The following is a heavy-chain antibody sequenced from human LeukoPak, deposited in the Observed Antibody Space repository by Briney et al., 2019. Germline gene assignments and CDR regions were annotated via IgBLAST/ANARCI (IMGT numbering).Heavy chain of an antibody. D-gene: IGHD2-8*01. V-gene: IGHV1-69*05. Sequence: ASVKVSCKASGGTFSSYAISWVRQAPGQGLEWMGGIIPIFGTANYAQKFQGRVTITTDESTSTAYMELSSLRSEDTAVYYCAKHCERHDGVWYFDYWGLGALVTVSS. CDR2: IIPIFGTA. J-gene: IGHJ4*02. CDR3: AKHCERHDGVWYFDY. CDR1: GGTFSSYA.